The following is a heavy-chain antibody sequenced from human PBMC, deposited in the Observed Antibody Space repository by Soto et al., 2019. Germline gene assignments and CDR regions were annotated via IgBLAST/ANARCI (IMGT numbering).Heavy chain of an antibody. CDR1: GFNFGAYA. CDR2: LVGSGDSI. J-gene: IGHJ3*02. Sequence: GGSLRLSCAASGFNFGAYAMSWVRQAPGKGLEWVSGLVGSGDSIFYAASVRGRFTVSRDNSKNTLFLEMNSLRAEDTAVYYCAKDGIVNNGVWEALDMWGQGTKVTVSS. D-gene: IGHD2-8*01. V-gene: IGHV3-23*01. CDR3: AKDGIVNNGVWEALDM.